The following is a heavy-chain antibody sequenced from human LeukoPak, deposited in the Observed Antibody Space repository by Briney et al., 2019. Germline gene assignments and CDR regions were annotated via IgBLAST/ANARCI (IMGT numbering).Heavy chain of an antibody. J-gene: IGHJ5*02. CDR2: IKSRTDGGTT. Sequence: GGSLRLSCAASGFTFSNAWMSWVRQAPGKGLEWVGRIKSRTDGGTTDYAAPVKGRFTISRDDSKNTLYLQMNSLKTEDTAVYYCTTADAYYDFWSGYVDPWGQGTLVTVSS. V-gene: IGHV3-15*01. CDR3: TTADAYYDFWSGYVDP. D-gene: IGHD3-3*01. CDR1: GFTFSNAW.